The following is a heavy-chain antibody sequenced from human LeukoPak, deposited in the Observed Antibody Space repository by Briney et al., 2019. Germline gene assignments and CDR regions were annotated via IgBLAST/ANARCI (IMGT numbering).Heavy chain of an antibody. CDR3: AKEEQWLWVHYYGMDV. Sequence: GRSLRLSCAASGFTFSSYGMHWVRQAPGKGLEWVAVISYDGSNKYYADSVKGRFTISRDNSKNTLYLQMNSLRAEDTAVYYCAKEEQWLWVHYYGMDVWGKGTTVTVSS. D-gene: IGHD6-19*01. CDR1: GFTFSSYG. V-gene: IGHV3-30*18. J-gene: IGHJ6*04. CDR2: ISYDGSNK.